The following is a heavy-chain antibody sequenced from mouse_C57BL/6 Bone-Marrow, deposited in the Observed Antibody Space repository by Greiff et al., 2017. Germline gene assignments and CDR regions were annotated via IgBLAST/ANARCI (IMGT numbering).Heavy chain of an antibody. V-gene: IGHV1-50*01. CDR2: IDPSDSYT. J-gene: IGHJ2*01. CDR3: ALCFDY. D-gene: IGHD6-1*01. Sequence: QVQLQQPGAELVKPGASVKLSCKASGYTFTSYWMPWVKQRPGQGLEWIGEIDPSDSYTNYNQKFKGKATLTVDTSSSTAYMQLSSLTSEDSAVYYCALCFDYWGQGTTLTVSS. CDR1: GYTFTSYW.